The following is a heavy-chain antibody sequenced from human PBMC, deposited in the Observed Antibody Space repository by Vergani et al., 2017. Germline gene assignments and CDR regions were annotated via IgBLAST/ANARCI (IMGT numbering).Heavy chain of an antibody. Sequence: EVQLVESGGGLVKPGGSLRLSCAASGFTFSSYSMNWVRQAPGKGLEWVSSISSSSSYIYYADSVKGRFTISRDNAKNSLYLQMNSLRAEDTAVYYYARDLHYYDSTDDAFDIWGQGTMVTVSS. CDR1: GFTFSSYS. CDR2: ISSSSSYI. J-gene: IGHJ3*02. D-gene: IGHD3-22*01. CDR3: ARDLHYYDSTDDAFDI. V-gene: IGHV3-21*01.